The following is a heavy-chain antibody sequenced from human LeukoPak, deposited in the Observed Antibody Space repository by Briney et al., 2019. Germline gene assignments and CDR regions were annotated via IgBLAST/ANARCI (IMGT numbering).Heavy chain of an antibody. D-gene: IGHD2/OR15-2a*01. CDR1: RGSMSDYL. J-gene: IGHJ5*01. CDR3: AGGQDPNAVRFVS. Sequence: KPSETLSLTCNVSRGSMSDYLWSWIRQSPGKGLERIGYFYYTGTTNSNRSLKSRVTISVDTFNNQFSLNLSSLTAADTAVYFCAGGQDPNAVRFVSWGQGTLVTVSS. V-gene: IGHV4-59*01. CDR2: FYYTGTT.